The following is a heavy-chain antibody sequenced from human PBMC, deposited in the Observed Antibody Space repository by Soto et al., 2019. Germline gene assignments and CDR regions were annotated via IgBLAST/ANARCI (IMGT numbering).Heavy chain of an antibody. CDR1: GGTFSIYT. V-gene: IGHV1-69*02. CDR2: VLPFLDIT. D-gene: IGHD6-13*01. Sequence: QVKLVQSGSEVKKPGSSVRVSCKTSGGTFSIYTISWVRQAPGQGLEWMGRVLPFLDITSYSQRFQGRVTITADRSTTTAYMELSSLTSEDTAVYYCARDRDNSNWPNFDSWGQGTLVTVSS. CDR3: ARDRDNSNWPNFDS. J-gene: IGHJ4*02.